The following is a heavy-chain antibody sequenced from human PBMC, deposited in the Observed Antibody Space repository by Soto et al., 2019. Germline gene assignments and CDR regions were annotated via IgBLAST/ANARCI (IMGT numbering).Heavy chain of an antibody. J-gene: IGHJ4*02. CDR2: IHYSGST. V-gene: IGHV4-39*01. D-gene: IGHD2-8*01. CDR3: ARHEGNGNVWPLDY. Sequence: SETLSLTCTVSGDSIGTTHSYWAWIRQSPGKGLEWIGNIHYSGSTYYMPSLRSRVTLSVDTSKNQFSLGLTSVTAEDTAVYYCARHEGNGNVWPLDYWGQGILVTVSS. CDR1: GDSIGTTHSY.